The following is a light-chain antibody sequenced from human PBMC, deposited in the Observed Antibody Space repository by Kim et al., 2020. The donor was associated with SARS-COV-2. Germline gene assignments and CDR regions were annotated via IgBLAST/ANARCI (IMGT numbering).Light chain of an antibody. V-gene: IGKV1-5*03. CDR1: QSIDGW. Sequence: ASVGDRVTISCRASQSIDGWMSWFQHPPGKAPKLLIYKASRLESGVPSRFSGTGYGTEFTLTISGLQPDDFGTYYCQQYYDYPWTFGQGTKVDIK. CDR3: QQYYDYPWT. J-gene: IGKJ1*01. CDR2: KAS.